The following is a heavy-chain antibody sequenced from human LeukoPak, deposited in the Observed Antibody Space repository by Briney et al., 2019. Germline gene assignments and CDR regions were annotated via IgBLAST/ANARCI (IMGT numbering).Heavy chain of an antibody. V-gene: IGHV1-46*01. Sequence: ASVTVSCKASGYTFTSYYMHWVRQAPGQGLEWMGIINPGGDTTSYAQKFQGRVTMTRDTSTSTVYMELSSLRSEDTAVYYCARDLSRRGLYSSSSDYYYTDVWGKGTTVTVSS. CDR3: ARDLSRRGLYSSSSDYYYTDV. D-gene: IGHD6-6*01. J-gene: IGHJ6*03. CDR2: INPGGDTT. CDR1: GYTFTSYY.